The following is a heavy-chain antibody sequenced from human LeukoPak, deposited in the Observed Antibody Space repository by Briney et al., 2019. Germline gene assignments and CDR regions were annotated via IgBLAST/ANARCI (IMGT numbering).Heavy chain of an antibody. J-gene: IGHJ4*02. CDR2: IWYDGSNK. V-gene: IGHV3-33*06. CDR1: GFTFSSYG. Sequence: GGSLRLSCAASGFTFSSYGMHWVRQAPGKGLEWVAVIWYDGSNKYYADSVKGRFTISRDNSKNTLYLQMNSLRAEDTAVYYCANDYSSGWGTKGFLFDYWGQGTLVTVSS. D-gene: IGHD6-19*01. CDR3: ANDYSSGWGTKGFLFDY.